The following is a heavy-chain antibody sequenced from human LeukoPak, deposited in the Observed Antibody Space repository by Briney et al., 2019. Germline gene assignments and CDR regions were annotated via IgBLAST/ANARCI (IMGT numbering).Heavy chain of an antibody. D-gene: IGHD4-17*01. Sequence: QPGRSLRLSCAASGFSFSRYGMHWVRQAPGKGLVWVAVISYDGSNKHYADPVKGRFTISRNNSKNTLYLQMNSLRAEDTAVYYCAKEADYGDYGDWYFDLWGRGTLVTVSS. CDR2: ISYDGSNK. J-gene: IGHJ2*01. CDR3: AKEADYGDYGDWYFDL. V-gene: IGHV3-30*18. CDR1: GFSFSRYG.